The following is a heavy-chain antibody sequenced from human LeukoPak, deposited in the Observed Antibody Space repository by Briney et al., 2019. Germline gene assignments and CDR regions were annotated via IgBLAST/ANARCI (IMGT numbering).Heavy chain of an antibody. CDR2: IYSGGST. D-gene: IGHD6-19*01. J-gene: IGHJ5*02. CDR1: GFTVSSNY. V-gene: IGHV3-53*01. CDR3: ARGLGSGWYSNWFDP. Sequence: GGSLRLSCAASGFTVSSNYMSWVRQAPGKGLDWVSVIYSGGSTYYADSVKDRFTISRDNSKNTLYLQMNSLRAEDTAVYYCARGLGSGWYSNWFDPWGQGTLVTVSS.